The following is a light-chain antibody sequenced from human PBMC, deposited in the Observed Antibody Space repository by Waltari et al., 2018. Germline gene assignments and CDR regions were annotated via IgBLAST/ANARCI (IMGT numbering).Light chain of an antibody. J-gene: IGLJ2*01. CDR2: GNS. CDR3: QSYDSSLSGSV. CDR1: SPNIGAGSD. Sequence: QSVLTQPPSVSGAPGQRVTISCTGGSPNIGAGSDVHWYQQLPGTAPKLLIYGNSNRPSGVPDRFSGSKSGTSASLAITGLQAEDEADYYCQSYDSSLSGSVFGGGTKLTVL. V-gene: IGLV1-40*01.